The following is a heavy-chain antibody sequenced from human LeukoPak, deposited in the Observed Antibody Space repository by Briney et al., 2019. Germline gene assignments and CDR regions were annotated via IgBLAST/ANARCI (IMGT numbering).Heavy chain of an antibody. CDR3: ARDRYCSSTSCYLFDY. Sequence: GGSLRLSCTASGFTFSSYAMHWVRQAPGKGLEWVANIKQDGSEKYYVDSVKGRFTISRDNAKNSLYLQMNSLRAEDTAVYYCARDRYCSSTSCYLFDYWGQGTLVTVSS. CDR1: GFTFSSYA. D-gene: IGHD2-2*01. V-gene: IGHV3-7*01. CDR2: IKQDGSEK. J-gene: IGHJ4*02.